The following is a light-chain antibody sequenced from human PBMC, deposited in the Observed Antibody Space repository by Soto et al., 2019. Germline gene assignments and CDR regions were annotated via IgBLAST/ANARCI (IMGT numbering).Light chain of an antibody. CDR2: AAS. CDR3: QQSYSTPHP. Sequence: QMTQSPSSLSASVGDRVTITCLASETIASYVNWYQQRPGKAPKLLIYAASSLQSGVPSRFSGSGSGTDFTLTISSLQPEDFATYYCQQSYSTPHPFGQGTRLEIK. CDR1: ETIASY. V-gene: IGKV1-39*01. J-gene: IGKJ5*01.